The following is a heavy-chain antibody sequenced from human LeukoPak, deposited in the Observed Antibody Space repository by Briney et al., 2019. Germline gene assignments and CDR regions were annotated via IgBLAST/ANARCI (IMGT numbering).Heavy chain of an antibody. V-gene: IGHV4-30-2*01. CDR2: IYHSGST. J-gene: IGHJ3*02. D-gene: IGHD3-9*01. Sequence: PSESLSLTCAVSGGSISSGCYSWSWIRQPPGKGLEWIGYIYHSGSTYYNPSLKSRVTISVDRSKNQFSLKLSSVTAADTAVYYCARVQTYYDILTGYQVDAFDIWGQGTMVTVSS. CDR3: ARVQTYYDILTGYQVDAFDI. CDR1: GGSISSGCYS.